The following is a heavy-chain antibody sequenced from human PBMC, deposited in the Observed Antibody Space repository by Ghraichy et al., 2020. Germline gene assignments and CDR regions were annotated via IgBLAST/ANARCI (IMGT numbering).Heavy chain of an antibody. CDR1: GYTFTSYY. CDR3: ARERVVAAGTDYYYYGMDV. J-gene: IGHJ6*02. D-gene: IGHD6-13*01. Sequence: ASVKVSCKASGYTFTSYYMHWVRQAPGQGLEWMGIINPSGGSTSYAQKFQGRVTMTRDTSTSTVYMELSSLRSEDTAVYYCARERVVAAGTDYYYYGMDVWGQGTTVTVSS. CDR2: INPSGGST. V-gene: IGHV1-46*01.